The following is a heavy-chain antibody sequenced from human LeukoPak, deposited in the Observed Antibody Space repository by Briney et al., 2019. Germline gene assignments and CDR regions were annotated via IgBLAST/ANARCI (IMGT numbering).Heavy chain of an antibody. Sequence: GGSLRLSCAASGFIFSNYWMHWVRQVPGKGLLWVSRINVDGSRKIYADSVKGRFAISRDNAKNTVSLQMNSLRVGDTAVYYCVGDLLIGGGSWSVPSLDSWGQGILVTVSS. D-gene: IGHD1-14*01. CDR3: VGDLLIGGGSWSVPSLDS. V-gene: IGHV3-74*01. CDR1: GFIFSNYW. CDR2: INVDGSRK. J-gene: IGHJ4*02.